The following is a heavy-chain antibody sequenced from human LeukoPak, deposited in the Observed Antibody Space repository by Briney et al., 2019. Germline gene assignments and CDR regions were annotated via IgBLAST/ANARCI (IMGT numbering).Heavy chain of an antibody. V-gene: IGHV3-30*02. CDR2: IRYDGSNK. CDR3: AKDLSHFNTVGFEGVDY. D-gene: IGHD3-16*01. CDR1: GFTFSSYG. Sequence: PGGSLRLSCAASGFTFSSYGMHWVRQAPGKGLEWVAFIRYDGSNKYYADSVKGRFTISRDNSKNTLYLQMNSLRAEDTAVYYCAKDLSHFNTVGFEGVDYWGQGTLVTVSS. J-gene: IGHJ4*02.